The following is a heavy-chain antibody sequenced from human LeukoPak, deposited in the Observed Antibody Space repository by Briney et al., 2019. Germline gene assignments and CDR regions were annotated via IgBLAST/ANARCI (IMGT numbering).Heavy chain of an antibody. Sequence: SETLSLTCAVYGGSFSGYYWSWIRQPPGKGLEWIVEINHSGSTDYNPSLKSRVTISVDTSKNQFSLKLSSVTAADTAVYYCATGGFMVRGVLDYWGQGTLVTVSS. D-gene: IGHD3-10*01. CDR2: INHSGST. CDR1: GGSFSGYY. CDR3: ATGGFMVRGVLDY. J-gene: IGHJ4*02. V-gene: IGHV4-34*01.